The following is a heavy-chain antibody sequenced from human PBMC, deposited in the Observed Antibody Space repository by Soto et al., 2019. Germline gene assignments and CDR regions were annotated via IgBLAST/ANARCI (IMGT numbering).Heavy chain of an antibody. D-gene: IGHD6-19*01. V-gene: IGHV3-30*18. J-gene: IGHJ3*02. CDR1: GFTFSSYG. CDR3: AKDRGSSGWQAFDI. CDR2: ISYDGSNK. Sequence: QVQLVESGGGVVQPGRSLRLSCAASGFTFSSYGMHWVRQAPGKGLERVAVISYDGSNKYYADSVKGRFTISRDNSKNTLYLQMNSLRAEDTAVYYCAKDRGSSGWQAFDIWGQGTMVTVSS.